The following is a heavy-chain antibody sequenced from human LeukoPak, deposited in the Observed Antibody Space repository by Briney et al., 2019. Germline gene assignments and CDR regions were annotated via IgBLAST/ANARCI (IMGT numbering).Heavy chain of an antibody. CDR2: IIPIFGTA. V-gene: IGHV1-69*13. D-gene: IGHD3-3*01. Sequence: SVKLSCNASGGTFSSYAISWVRHAPGQGLEWMGGIIPIFGTANYAQKFQGRVTITADESTSTAYMELSSLRSEDTAVYYGARGPYYDFWSGYYWSWFDPWGLGTLVTVSS. CDR1: GGTFSSYA. J-gene: IGHJ5*02. CDR3: ARGPYYDFWSGYYWSWFDP.